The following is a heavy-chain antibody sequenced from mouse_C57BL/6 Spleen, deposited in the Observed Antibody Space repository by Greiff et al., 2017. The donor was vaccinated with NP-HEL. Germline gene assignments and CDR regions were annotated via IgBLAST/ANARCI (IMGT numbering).Heavy chain of an antibody. J-gene: IGHJ2*01. Sequence: EVQVVESGGGLVKPGGSLKLSCAASGFTFSSYAMSWVRQTPEKRLEWVATISDGGSYTYYPDNVKGRFTISRDNAKNNLYLQMSHLKSEDTAMYYCARDRGGYYYGSSRVGYFDYWGQGTTLTVSS. CDR3: ARDRGGYYYGSSRVGYFDY. D-gene: IGHD1-1*01. V-gene: IGHV5-4*01. CDR2: ISDGGSYT. CDR1: GFTFSSYA.